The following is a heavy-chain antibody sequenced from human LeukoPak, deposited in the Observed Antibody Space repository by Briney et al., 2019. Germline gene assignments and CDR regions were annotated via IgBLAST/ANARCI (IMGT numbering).Heavy chain of an antibody. V-gene: IGHV4-34*01. J-gene: IGHJ4*02. D-gene: IGHD6-13*01. Sequence: PSETLSLTCAVYDGSFSGYYWSWIRQPPGKGLEWIGEINHSGSTNYNPSLKSRVTISVDTSKNQFSLKLSSVTAADTAVYYCARGGIAAAGPGPYYFDYWGQGTLVTVSS. CDR3: ARGGIAAAGPGPYYFDY. CDR1: DGSFSGYY. CDR2: INHSGST.